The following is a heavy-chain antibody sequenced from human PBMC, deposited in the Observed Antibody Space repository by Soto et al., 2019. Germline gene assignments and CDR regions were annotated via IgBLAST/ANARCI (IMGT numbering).Heavy chain of an antibody. J-gene: IGHJ4*02. CDR3: ARDLPPIYFAY. CDR2: INHSGST. V-gene: IGHV4-34*01. Sequence: SETLSLTCAVYGGSFSGYYWSWIRQPPGKGLEWIGEINHSGSTNYNPSLKSRVTISVDTSKSQFSLELSSVTAADTAVYYCARDLPPIYFAYWGQGTLVTVSS. CDR1: GGSFSGYY. D-gene: IGHD3-9*01.